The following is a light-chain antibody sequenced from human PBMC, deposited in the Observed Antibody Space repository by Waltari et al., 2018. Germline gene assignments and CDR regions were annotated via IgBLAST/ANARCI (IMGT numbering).Light chain of an antibody. CDR1: QSVASN. J-gene: IGKJ5*01. CDR2: EAS. CDR3: QQYNRWPPIT. V-gene: IGKV3-15*01. Sequence: EVVMTQSPPTLSLFQGERATLPCRASQSVASNLAWYQQKPGQAPSLLIYEASTRATGISARFRGSGSGTEFTLTISSLQSEDSAVYYCQQYNRWPPITFGQGTRLEIK.